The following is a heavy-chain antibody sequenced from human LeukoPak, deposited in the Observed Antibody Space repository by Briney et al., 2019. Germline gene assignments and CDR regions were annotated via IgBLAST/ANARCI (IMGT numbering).Heavy chain of an antibody. CDR1: GFTFSSYA. J-gene: IGHJ4*02. D-gene: IGHD1-26*01. CDR3: AKRSGVSYGYFDY. Sequence: GGSLRLSCAASGFTFSSYAISWVRQAPGKGLEWVSAIPGSGDSTNYADSVKGRFTISRDNSKNTLYLQMNSLRAEDTAVYYCAKRSGVSYGYFDYWGQGTLVTVSS. CDR2: IPGSGDST. V-gene: IGHV3-23*01.